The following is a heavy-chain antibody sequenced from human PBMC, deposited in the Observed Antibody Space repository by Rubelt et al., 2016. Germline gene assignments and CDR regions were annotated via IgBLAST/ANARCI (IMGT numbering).Heavy chain of an antibody. CDR3: ARNLIMITFGGVIVPPDY. CDR1: GYTFTSYG. Sequence: QVQLVQSGAEVKKPGASVKVSCKASGYTFTSYGISWVRQAPGQGLEWMGWISAYNGNTNYAQKLQGRVTMTTYTSTRTAYMGLRRRVSDDTAVYYCARNLIMITFGGVIVPPDYWGQGTLVTVSS. V-gene: IGHV1-18*01. J-gene: IGHJ4*02. D-gene: IGHD3-16*02. CDR2: ISAYNGNT.